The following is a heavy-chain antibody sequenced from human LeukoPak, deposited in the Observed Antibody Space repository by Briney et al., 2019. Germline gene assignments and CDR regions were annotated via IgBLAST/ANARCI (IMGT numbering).Heavy chain of an antibody. V-gene: IGHV3-23*01. J-gene: IGHJ3*02. CDR3: AKDLSGSYFYRDVFDK. CDR2: ISGSATGSVTT. Sequence: GGSLRLSCAASGFTFSTYAMNRVRQAPGEELEWVSAISGSATGSVTTYYTDSVMGRFTISRDNYKNTLYLQMTSLRAEDTAVYYCAKDLSGSYFYRDVFDKWGQGTKVTVSS. CDR1: GFTFSTYA. D-gene: IGHD1-26*01.